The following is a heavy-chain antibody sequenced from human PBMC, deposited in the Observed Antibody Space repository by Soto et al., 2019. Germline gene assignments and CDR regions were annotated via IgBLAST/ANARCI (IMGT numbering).Heavy chain of an antibody. CDR1: GFNVSSNY. Sequence: PGGSLRLSCAASGFNVSSNYMSWVRQAPGKGLEWVSVIYSGGSTYYADSVKGRFTISRDNSKNTPFLQMNSLRAEDAAIYYCAKSPKVISTSFDYWGQGSLVTVSS. CDR2: IYSGGST. CDR3: AKSPKVISTSFDY. J-gene: IGHJ4*02. D-gene: IGHD3-22*01. V-gene: IGHV3-53*01.